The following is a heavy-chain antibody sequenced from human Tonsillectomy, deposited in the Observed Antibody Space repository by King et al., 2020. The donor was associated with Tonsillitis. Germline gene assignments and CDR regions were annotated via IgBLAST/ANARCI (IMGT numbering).Heavy chain of an antibody. Sequence: LQLQESGPGLVKPSETLSLTCTVSSGSISSSSYYWGWIRQPPGKGLEWIGSIYYSGNTYYKPSLKSRVTISVDTSKNQFSLKLSSVTAADTAMYYCARRPRRGDWYFDLWGRGTLVTVSS. D-gene: IGHD6-6*01. CDR3: ARRPRRGDWYFDL. V-gene: IGHV4-39*07. CDR1: SGSISSSSYY. J-gene: IGHJ2*01. CDR2: IYYSGNT.